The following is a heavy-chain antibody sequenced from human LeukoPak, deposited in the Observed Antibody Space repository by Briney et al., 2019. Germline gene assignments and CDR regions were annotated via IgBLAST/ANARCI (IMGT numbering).Heavy chain of an antibody. D-gene: IGHD3-9*01. J-gene: IGHJ5*02. Sequence: GESLKISCQGSGYSFTSYWIGWVRQMPGEGLEWMGIIYPGDSDTRYSPSFQGQVTISADKSISTAYLQWSSLKASDTAMYYCARHGGGRYFDWLNNWFDPWGQGTLVTVSS. CDR2: IYPGDSDT. CDR1: GYSFTSYW. V-gene: IGHV5-51*01. CDR3: ARHGGGRYFDWLNNWFDP.